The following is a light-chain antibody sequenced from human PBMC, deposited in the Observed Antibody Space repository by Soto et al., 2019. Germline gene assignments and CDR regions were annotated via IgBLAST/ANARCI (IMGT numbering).Light chain of an antibody. CDR3: QQYNYWPIT. J-gene: IGKJ5*01. Sequence: EVVMTQSPATLSVSPEERVTLSCRSSQSVADNLAWFQQKPGQGPRLLIYGASTRATGIPARFSGSGSETDFTLTVSSLRSEDSAVYYCQQYNYWPITVGEGTRLEIK. V-gene: IGKV3-15*01. CDR1: QSVADN. CDR2: GAS.